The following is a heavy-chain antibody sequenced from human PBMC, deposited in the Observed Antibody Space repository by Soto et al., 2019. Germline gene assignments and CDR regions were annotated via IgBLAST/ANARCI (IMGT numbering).Heavy chain of an antibody. CDR1: GFTFSSYA. CDR3: AKDALDYYGMDV. J-gene: IGHJ6*02. V-gene: IGHV3-23*01. CDR2: ISGSGGST. Sequence: GGSLRLSWAASGFTFSSYAMSWVRQAPGKGLEWVSAISGSGGSTYYADSVKGRFTISRDNSKNTLYLQMNSLRAEDTAVSYCAKDALDYYGMDVWGQGTTVTVSS.